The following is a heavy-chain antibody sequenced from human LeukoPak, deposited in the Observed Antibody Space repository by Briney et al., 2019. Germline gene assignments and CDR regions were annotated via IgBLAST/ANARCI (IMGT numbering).Heavy chain of an antibody. D-gene: IGHD5-12*01. J-gene: IGHJ4*02. CDR1: GFTLSDYY. CDR3: AKALAVATIINGNPFDY. Sequence: GGSLRLSCAASGFTLSDYYMSWVRQAPGKGLEWVSAISGSGGSTYYADSVKGRFTISRDNSKNTLYLQMNSLRAEDTAVYYCAKALAVATIINGNPFDYWGQGTLVTVSS. V-gene: IGHV3-23*01. CDR2: ISGSGGST.